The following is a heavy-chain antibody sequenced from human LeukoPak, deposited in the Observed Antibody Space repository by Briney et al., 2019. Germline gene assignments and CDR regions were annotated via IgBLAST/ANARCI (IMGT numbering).Heavy chain of an antibody. CDR3: AHGYGYPFDY. CDR2: INHSGST. Sequence: SGTLSLTCAVPGGSSSGYYWSWIRQPPGKGLEWIGEINHSGSTNYNPSLKSRVTISVDTSKNQFSLKLSSVTAADTAVYYCAHGYGYPFDYWGQGTLVTVSS. CDR1: GGSSSGYY. D-gene: IGHD5-18*01. V-gene: IGHV4-34*01. J-gene: IGHJ4*02.